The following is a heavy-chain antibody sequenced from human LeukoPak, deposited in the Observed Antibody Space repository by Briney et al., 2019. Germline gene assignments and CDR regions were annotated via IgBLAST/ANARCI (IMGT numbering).Heavy chain of an antibody. CDR1: GFTFSSHV. J-gene: IGHJ4*02. CDR2: ISGGGDST. CDR3: AKREYYYGSGSSYYFDS. Sequence: GGSLRPSCAASGFTFSSHVMSWVRQAPGKGLEWVSTISGGGDSTYYADSVKGRFSISRDNSKNTLYLQMNSLRAEDTAVYYCAKREYYYGSGSSYYFDSWGQGTLVTVSS. V-gene: IGHV3-23*01. D-gene: IGHD3-10*01.